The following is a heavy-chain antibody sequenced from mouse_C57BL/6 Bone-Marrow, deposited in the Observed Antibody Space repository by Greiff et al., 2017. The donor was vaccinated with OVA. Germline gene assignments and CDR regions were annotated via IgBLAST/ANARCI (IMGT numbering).Heavy chain of an antibody. CDR3: ARHEAGTTGYYYAMDY. CDR2: ISSGGSYT. CDR1: GFTFSSYG. D-gene: IGHD2-14*01. V-gene: IGHV5-6*01. Sequence: EVKLMESGGDLVKPGGSLKLSCAASGFTFSSYGMSWVRQTPDKRLEWVATISSGGSYTYYPDSVKGRFTISRDNAKNTLYLQMSSLKSEDTAMYYCARHEAGTTGYYYAMDYWGQGTSVTVSS. J-gene: IGHJ4*01.